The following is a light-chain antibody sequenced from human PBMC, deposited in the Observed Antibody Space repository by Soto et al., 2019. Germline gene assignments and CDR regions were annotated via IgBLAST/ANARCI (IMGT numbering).Light chain of an antibody. CDR2: DAS. CDR1: QSVSSY. Sequence: EIVLTQSPATLSSSPGERATLSCRASQSVSSYLAWYQQKPGQAPRLLISDASNRAPGIPVRFSGSGSGTDFTLTISSLEAEDSAVYYCQQRSNWPSITFGQGTRLEIK. V-gene: IGKV3-11*01. J-gene: IGKJ5*01. CDR3: QQRSNWPSIT.